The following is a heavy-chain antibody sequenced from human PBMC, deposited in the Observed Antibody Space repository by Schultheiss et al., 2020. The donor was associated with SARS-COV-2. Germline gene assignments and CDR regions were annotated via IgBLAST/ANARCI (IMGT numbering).Heavy chain of an antibody. J-gene: IGHJ3*02. V-gene: IGHV3-21*01. Sequence: SCAASGFTFSSYSMNWVRQAPGKGLEWVSSISSSSSYIYYADSVKGRFTISRDNAKNSLYLQMNSLRAEDTAVYYCARVVGYSSSSYTDAFDIWGQGTMVTVSS. D-gene: IGHD6-6*01. CDR1: GFTFSSYS. CDR2: ISSSSSYI. CDR3: ARVVGYSSSSYTDAFDI.